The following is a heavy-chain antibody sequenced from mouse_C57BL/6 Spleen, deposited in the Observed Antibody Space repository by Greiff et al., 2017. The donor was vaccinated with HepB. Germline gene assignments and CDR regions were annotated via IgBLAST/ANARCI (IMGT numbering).Heavy chain of an antibody. D-gene: IGHD1-1*01. CDR3: AREIYYGSSYGWYFDV. CDR2: IDPNSGGT. V-gene: IGHV1-72*01. Sequence: QVHVKQSGAELVKPGASVKLSCKASGYTFTSYWMHWVKQRPGRGLEWIGRIDPNSGGTKYNEKFKSKATLTVDKPSSTAYMQLSSLTSEDSAVYYCAREIYYGSSYGWYFDVWGTRTTVTVSS. J-gene: IGHJ1*03. CDR1: GYTFTSYW.